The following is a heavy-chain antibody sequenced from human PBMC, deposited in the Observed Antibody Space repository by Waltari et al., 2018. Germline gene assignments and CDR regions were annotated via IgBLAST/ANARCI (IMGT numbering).Heavy chain of an antibody. D-gene: IGHD6-13*01. Sequence: VQLQASGPGLVKPSETLSLTCTVSGGSLRSYYWSWIRQPAGKGLEWIGRIYTSGSTNYNPSRKSRVTMSVDTSKNQFSLKLSSVNAAETAVYYCARMIGYSSSWYYMDVWGKGTTVNISS. CDR1: GGSLRSYY. CDR3: ARMIGYSSSWYYMDV. J-gene: IGHJ6*03. V-gene: IGHV4-4*07. CDR2: IYTSGST.